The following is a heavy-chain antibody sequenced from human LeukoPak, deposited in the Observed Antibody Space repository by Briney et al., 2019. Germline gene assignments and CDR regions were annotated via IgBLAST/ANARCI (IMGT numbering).Heavy chain of an antibody. D-gene: IGHD3-22*01. CDR2: IKSKTDGGTT. J-gene: IGHJ3*02. Sequence: GGSLRLSCAASGFTFSNAWMNWVRQAPGKGLEWVSRIKSKTDGGTTDYAAPVKGRFTISRDDSKNTLYLQMNSLKTEDTAVYYCTTDSSGYYYNAFDIWGQGTMVTVSS. CDR1: GFTFSNAW. V-gene: IGHV3-15*07. CDR3: TTDSSGYYYNAFDI.